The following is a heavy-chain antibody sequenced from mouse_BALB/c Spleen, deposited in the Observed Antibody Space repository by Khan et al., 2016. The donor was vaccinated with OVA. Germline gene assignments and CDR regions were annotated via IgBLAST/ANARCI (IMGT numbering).Heavy chain of an antibody. D-gene: IGHD3-3*01. CDR1: GFTFSSYG. CDR3: ARGLGAFAY. J-gene: IGHJ3*01. Sequence: EVQLVESGGGLVQPGGSLKLSCAASGFTFSSYGMSWVRQTPDKRLESVATINSNGGITYYPASVTGRFTISSDNAKNTLYLQMSSLKSEYTAMYYCARGLGAFAYWGQGTLVTVSA. CDR2: INSNGGIT. V-gene: IGHV5-6-3*01.